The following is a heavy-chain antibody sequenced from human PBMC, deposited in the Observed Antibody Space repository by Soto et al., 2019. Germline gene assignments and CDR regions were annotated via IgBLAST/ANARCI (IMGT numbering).Heavy chain of an antibody. CDR1: GFTFSSYW. Sequence: EVQLVEPGGGLVQPGGSLRLTCAASGFTFSSYWMSWVRQAPGKGLEWRANIKQDGSEKYYVDSVKGRFTIYRDNAKNLLYLQMNGLRAEDTAVYYCARGGWHPGHHYYGSGQLLYYYGMDAWCQGTKVTVSS. D-gene: IGHD3-10*01. V-gene: IGHV3-7*04. CDR3: ARGGWHPGHHYYGSGQLLYYYGMDA. CDR2: IKQDGSEK. J-gene: IGHJ6*02.